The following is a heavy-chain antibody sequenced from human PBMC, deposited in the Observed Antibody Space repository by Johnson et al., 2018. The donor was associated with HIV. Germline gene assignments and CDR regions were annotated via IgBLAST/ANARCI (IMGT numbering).Heavy chain of an antibody. Sequence: VQLVESGGGLVQPGRSLRLSCAASGFTFDDYAMHWVRQAPGKGLEWVAVISYDGSNKYYADSVKGRFTISRDNSKNTLFLQMNRLRAEDTAVCYCARPRLTITGTAFDIWGQGKMVTVSS. D-gene: IGHD1-20*01. CDR1: GFTFDDYA. V-gene: IGHV3-30*04. CDR3: ARPRLTITGTAFDI. CDR2: ISYDGSNK. J-gene: IGHJ3*02.